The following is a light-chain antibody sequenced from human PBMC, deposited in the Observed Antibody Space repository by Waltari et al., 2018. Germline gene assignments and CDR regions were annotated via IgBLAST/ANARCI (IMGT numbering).Light chain of an antibody. CDR2: DVS. Sequence: SALTQPDSVSGSPGQSITISCTGLSRDIVSYDYVSWYQQHPGKAPKVIIYDVSNRPSVVSNRFSGSKSGSSASLTISGLQAEDEADYYCSSYTSSTTGIFGGGTKLTVL. CDR1: SRDIVSYDY. CDR3: SSYTSSTTGI. V-gene: IGLV2-14*01. J-gene: IGLJ2*01.